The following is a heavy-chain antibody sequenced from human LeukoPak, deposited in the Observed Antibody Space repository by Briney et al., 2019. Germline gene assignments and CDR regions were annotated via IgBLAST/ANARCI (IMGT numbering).Heavy chain of an antibody. CDR2: IIPIFGTA. CDR3: ARALKVQIRDSSAPPRYFDY. Sequence: ASVKISCKASGGTFSSYVISWVRQAPGQGLEWMGGIIPIFGTANYAQKFQGRVTITADASTGTAYMELSSLRSEDTAVYYCARALKVQIRDSSAPPRYFDYWGQGTLVTVSS. J-gene: IGHJ4*02. V-gene: IGHV1-69*13. CDR1: GGTFSSYV. D-gene: IGHD3-22*01.